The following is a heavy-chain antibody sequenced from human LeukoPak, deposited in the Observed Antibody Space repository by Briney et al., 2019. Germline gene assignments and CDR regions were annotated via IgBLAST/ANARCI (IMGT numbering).Heavy chain of an antibody. CDR1: GYTFTSYG. J-gene: IGHJ4*02. Sequence: ASVKVSCKASGYTFTSYGISWVRQAPGQGLEWMGLISAYSGNTNFAQKVQGRVTMTTDTSTSTAYMELRSLRSDDTAVYFCARGADTGSYGSLVYFDYWGQGTLVTVSS. V-gene: IGHV1-18*01. CDR2: ISAYSGNT. D-gene: IGHD3-16*01. CDR3: ARGADTGSYGSLVYFDY.